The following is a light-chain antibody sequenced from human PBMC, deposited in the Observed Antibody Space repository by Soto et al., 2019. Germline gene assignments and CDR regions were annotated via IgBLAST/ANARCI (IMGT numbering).Light chain of an antibody. J-gene: IGLJ1*01. V-gene: IGLV2-14*01. CDR2: DVS. Sequence: QSALTQPASVSGSPGQSITISCTGTSSDVGGYNYVSWYQQHPGKAPKLMIYDVSNRPSGVSNRFSGSKSGNTASLTISGLQAEVEADYYCSSYTTSSALYGFGTGTKVTVL. CDR3: SSYTTSSALYG. CDR1: SSDVGGYNY.